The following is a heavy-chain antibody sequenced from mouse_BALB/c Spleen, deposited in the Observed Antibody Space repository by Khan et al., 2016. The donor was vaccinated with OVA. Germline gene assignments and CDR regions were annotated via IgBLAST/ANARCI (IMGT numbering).Heavy chain of an antibody. V-gene: IGHV5-9-3*01. CDR2: ISSDGYYT. CDR3: ARSAYGNFAY. D-gene: IGHD2-1*01. J-gene: IGHJ3*01. Sequence: EVQGVESGGGLVKPGGSLKLSCAASGFTFSSYAMSWVRQTPEKRLEWVATISSDGYYTYYPDNVTGRFTISRDNAKNTLYLQMSSLRSEDTAMYYCARSAYGNFAYWGQGTLVTVSA. CDR1: GFTFSSYA.